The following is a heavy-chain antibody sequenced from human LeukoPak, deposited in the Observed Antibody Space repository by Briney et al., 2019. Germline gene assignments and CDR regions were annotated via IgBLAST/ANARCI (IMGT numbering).Heavy chain of an antibody. D-gene: IGHD3-10*01. Sequence: GASVKVSCKASDYTFTDYGISWVRQAPGQGLEWMGWISTFHGNTTYAQKFQSRVTLTTDTSTRTAYMELRSLRSDDTAVYYCARVAPGGDFDSWGQGTLVTVSS. V-gene: IGHV1-18*01. CDR1: DYTFTDYG. J-gene: IGHJ4*02. CDR2: ISTFHGNT. CDR3: ARVAPGGDFDS.